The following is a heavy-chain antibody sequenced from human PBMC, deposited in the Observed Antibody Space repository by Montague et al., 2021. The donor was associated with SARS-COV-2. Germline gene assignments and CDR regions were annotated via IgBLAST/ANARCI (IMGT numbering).Heavy chain of an antibody. V-gene: IGHV3-21*01. Sequence: SLRLSCAASGFTLSNYDMHWVRQAPGKGLEWVSSISSSSSYIYYADSVKGRFTISRDNAKNSLYLQMNSLRAEDTAVYYCARDGRHYWGQGTLVTVSS. CDR1: GFTLSNYD. J-gene: IGHJ4*02. CDR2: ISSSSSYI. CDR3: ARDGRHY. D-gene: IGHD2-15*01.